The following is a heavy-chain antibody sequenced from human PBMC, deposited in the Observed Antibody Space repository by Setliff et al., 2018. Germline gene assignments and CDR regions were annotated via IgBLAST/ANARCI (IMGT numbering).Heavy chain of an antibody. CDR2: IYHSGSI. V-gene: IGHV4-4*02. CDR3: ARGLEGEDYFYYMDV. D-gene: IGHD2-21*01. J-gene: IGHJ6*03. CDR1: GGSISSSNL. Sequence: SETLSLTCTVSGGSISSSNLWTWVRQPPGKGLEWIGEIYHSGSINYNPSLKSRVTMSVDKSKNQFSLKLTSVTAADTAVYYCARGLEGEDYFYYMDVWGKGNTVTVSS.